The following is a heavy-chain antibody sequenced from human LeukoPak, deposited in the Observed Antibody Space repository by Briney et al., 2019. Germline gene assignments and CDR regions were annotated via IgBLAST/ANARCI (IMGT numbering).Heavy chain of an antibody. Sequence: ASVKVSCKASGYTFTAYFIHWVRQAPGQGLEWMGWVNPNSGDTNFAQKFQGRVSMTRDTSISTAYMELSRLTYDDTAVYYCARDWVTMLRGIMNYWGQGALVTVSS. CDR3: ARDWVTMLRGIMNY. J-gene: IGHJ4*02. CDR1: GYTFTAYF. V-gene: IGHV1-2*02. D-gene: IGHD3-10*01. CDR2: VNPNSGDT.